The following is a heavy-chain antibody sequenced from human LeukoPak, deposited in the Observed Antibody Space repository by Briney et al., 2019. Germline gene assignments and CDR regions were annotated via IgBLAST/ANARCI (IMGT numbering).Heavy chain of an antibody. J-gene: IGHJ4*02. CDR1: GGSISSSSYY. CDR3: ARHVWYYGPGSFDY. V-gene: IGHV4-39*01. Sequence: PSETLSLTRTVSGGSISSSSYYWGWIRQPPGKGLEWIGSIYYSGSTYYNPSLKSRVTISVDTSKNQFSLKLSSVTAADTAVYYCARHVWYYGPGSFDYWGQGTLVTVSS. D-gene: IGHD3-10*01. CDR2: IYYSGST.